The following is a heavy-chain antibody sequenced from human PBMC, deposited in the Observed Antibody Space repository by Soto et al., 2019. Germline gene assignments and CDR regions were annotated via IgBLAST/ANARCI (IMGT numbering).Heavy chain of an antibody. CDR1: GFTFSSYA. CDR2: ISGSGGST. J-gene: IGHJ5*02. CDR3: AADSSGYQYAYSFDP. V-gene: IGHV3-23*01. Sequence: PGGSLRLSCAASGFTFSSYAISWVRQAPGKGLEWVSAISGSGGSTYYADSVKGRFTISRDNSKNTLYLQMNSLRAEDTAVYYWAADSSGYQYAYSFDPWGQGTLVTVSS. D-gene: IGHD3-22*01.